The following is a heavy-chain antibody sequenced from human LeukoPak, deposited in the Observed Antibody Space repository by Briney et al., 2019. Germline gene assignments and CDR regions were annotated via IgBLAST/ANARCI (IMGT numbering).Heavy chain of an antibody. Sequence: SETLSLTCTVSGGSISSGGYYWSWLRQHPGKGLEWSGYIYYSGSTYYNPSLKSRVTISVDTSKNQFSLKLSSVTAADTAVYYCVGTNYYDSSGFDYWGQGTLVTVSS. CDR3: VGTNYYDSSGFDY. V-gene: IGHV4-31*03. CDR2: IYYSGST. J-gene: IGHJ4*02. CDR1: GGSISSGGYY. D-gene: IGHD3-22*01.